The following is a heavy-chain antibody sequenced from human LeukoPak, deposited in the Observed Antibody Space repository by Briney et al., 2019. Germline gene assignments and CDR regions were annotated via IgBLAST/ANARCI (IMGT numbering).Heavy chain of an antibody. CDR1: GGAITSTQYY. D-gene: IGHD3-10*01. J-gene: IGHJ2*01. CDR3: ARHNKIRGIVYWYFDL. CDR2: IYYTGSA. Sequence: PSETLSLTCTVSGGAITSTQYYWAWIRQPPGKGLEWMGSIYYTGSAYYNPSLNSRVTIHVDTSNNQFPLNLTSVTAADTAVYFCARHNKIRGIVYWYFDLWGRGTLVTVSS. V-gene: IGHV4-39*01.